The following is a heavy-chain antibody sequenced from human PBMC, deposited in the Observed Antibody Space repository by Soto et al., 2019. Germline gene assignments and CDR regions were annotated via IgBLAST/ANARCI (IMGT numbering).Heavy chain of an antibody. CDR1: GGSFSGYY. CDR3: ARTYSSSWSPFDY. D-gene: IGHD6-13*01. V-gene: IGHV4-34*01. CDR2: INHSGST. Sequence: QVQLQQWGAGLLKPSETLSLTCAVYGGSFSGYYWSWIRQPPGKGLEWIGEINHSGSTNYNPSLKSPVTISVDTSKNKCSLKLRSVTAADTAVYYCARTYSSSWSPFDYWGQGTLVTVSS. J-gene: IGHJ4*02.